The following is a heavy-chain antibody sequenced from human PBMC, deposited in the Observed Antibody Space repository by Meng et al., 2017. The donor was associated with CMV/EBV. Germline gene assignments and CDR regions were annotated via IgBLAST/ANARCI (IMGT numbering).Heavy chain of an antibody. J-gene: IGHJ5*02. CDR1: GGSFSGYY. CDR3: ARGGNWFDP. CDR2: INHSGST. V-gene: IGHV4-34*01. Sequence: QGQLQEGGAGLLKPSETLPLTCAVYGGSFSGYYWSWIRQPPGKGLEWIGEINHSGSTNYNPSLKSRVTISVDTSKNQFSLKLSSVTAADTAVYYCARGGNWFDPWGQGTLVTVSS.